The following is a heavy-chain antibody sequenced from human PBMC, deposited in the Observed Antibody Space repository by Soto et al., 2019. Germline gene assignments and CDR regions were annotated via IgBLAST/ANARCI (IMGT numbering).Heavy chain of an antibody. D-gene: IGHD3-3*01. V-gene: IGHV1-69*09. CDR1: GGSFSSYA. J-gene: IGHJ4*02. Sequence: QVQLMQSGAEVKKPGSSVKVSCKASGGSFSSYAISWVRQAPGQGLEWMGGIIPILNIANYAQKFQGRLTINADKSTNTAYMYLSSLRSEDTAVYYCAGGPRLRTRDGDYWGQGPLVTVSS. CDR3: AGGPRLRTRDGDY. CDR2: IIPILNIA.